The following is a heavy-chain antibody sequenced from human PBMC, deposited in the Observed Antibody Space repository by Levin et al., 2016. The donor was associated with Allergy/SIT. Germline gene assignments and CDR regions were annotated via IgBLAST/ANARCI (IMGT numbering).Heavy chain of an antibody. CDR3: ARFPFGEGWLDP. V-gene: IGHV4-59*13. CDR2: VFYSGTT. J-gene: IGHJ5*02. CDR1: GDSFTNYH. D-gene: IGHD3-10*01. Sequence: SETLSLTCSVSGDSFTNYHWSWIRQSPGKGPEWIGYVFYSGTTNHNPSLKGRVTISVDTSSHKFFLKLTSVTAADTAVYYCARFPFGEGWLDPWGPGILVTVSS.